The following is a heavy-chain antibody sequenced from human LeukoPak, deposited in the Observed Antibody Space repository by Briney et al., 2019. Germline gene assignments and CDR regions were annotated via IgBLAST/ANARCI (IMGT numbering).Heavy chain of an antibody. D-gene: IGHD6-19*01. Sequence: ASVPVSCKASGYTFTSYDINWVGQAPGPGREWMGGMYANSLNTDYAQRFQGRITLTRNTSIGTAYMAVRSLRSEDTAVYYCARGTALSGTSDYLDSWGQGTLVTVSS. J-gene: IGHJ4*02. CDR1: GYTFTSYD. V-gene: IGHV1-8*03. CDR2: MYANSLNT. CDR3: ARGTALSGTSDYLDS.